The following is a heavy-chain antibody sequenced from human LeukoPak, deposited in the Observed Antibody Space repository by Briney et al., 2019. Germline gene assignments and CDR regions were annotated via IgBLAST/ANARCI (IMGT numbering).Heavy chain of an antibody. CDR2: IYYSGST. V-gene: IGHV4-59*01. Sequence: SETLSLTCTVSGGSISSYYWSWIRQPPGKGLEWIGYIYYSGSTNYNPSLKSQVTISVDTSKNQFSLKLSSVTAADTAAYYCARERGSGSYIGLRHYAFDIWGQGTMVTVSS. CDR3: ARERGSGSYIGLRHYAFDI. D-gene: IGHD3-10*01. CDR1: GGSISSYY. J-gene: IGHJ3*02.